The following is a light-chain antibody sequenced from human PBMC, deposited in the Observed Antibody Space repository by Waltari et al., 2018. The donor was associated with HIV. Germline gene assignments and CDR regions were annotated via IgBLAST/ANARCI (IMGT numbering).Light chain of an antibody. CDR1: QSVSSSY. CDR2: GAS. CDR3: QQYGSSPRT. Sequence: TLYTQSPATLSLSPGERAPLSCRASQSVSSSYIDWYQQKPGQAPRLLIYGASSRATGIPDRFSGSGSGTDFTLTISRLEPEDFAVYYCQQYGSSPRTFGQGTKVEIK. V-gene: IGKV3-20*01. J-gene: IGKJ1*01.